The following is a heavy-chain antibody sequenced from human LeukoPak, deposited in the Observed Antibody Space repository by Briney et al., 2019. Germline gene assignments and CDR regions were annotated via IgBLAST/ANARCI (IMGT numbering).Heavy chain of an antibody. Sequence: GASVKVSCKSSGYMFTSHGIHWLRQAPGQGLEWMGWISAQNGNTNYVQQFLGRVTMTRDTYASTAYMELRSLKSDDTAVYYCARESNGGYGFDYWGQGTLVTVAS. CDR3: ARESNGGYGFDY. D-gene: IGHD5-12*01. CDR1: GYMFTSHG. V-gene: IGHV1-18*01. CDR2: ISAQNGNT. J-gene: IGHJ4*02.